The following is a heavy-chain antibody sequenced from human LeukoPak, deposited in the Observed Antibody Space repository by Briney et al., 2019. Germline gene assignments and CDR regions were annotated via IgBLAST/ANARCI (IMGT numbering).Heavy chain of an antibody. CDR1: GGSISSSSYY. CDR3: ARGPRVDYGAKLDAFDI. CDR2: IYYSGST. D-gene: IGHD4-17*01. V-gene: IGHV4-39*01. Sequence: PSETLSLTCTVSGGSISSSSYYWGWIRQPPGKGLEWIGSIYYSGSTYYNPSLKSRVTISVDTSKNQFSLKLSSVTAADTAVYYCARGPRVDYGAKLDAFDIWGQGTMVTVSS. J-gene: IGHJ3*02.